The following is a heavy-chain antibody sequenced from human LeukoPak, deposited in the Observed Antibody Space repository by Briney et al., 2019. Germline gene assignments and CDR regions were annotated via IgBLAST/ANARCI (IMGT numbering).Heavy chain of an antibody. CDR1: GFTFSNAW. D-gene: IGHD3-3*01. CDR3: TTTITISSKPLHFDY. V-gene: IGHV3-15*01. Sequence: PGGSLRLSCAASGFTFSNAWMSWVRQAPGKGLEWVGRIKSKTDGGTTDYAAPVKGRFTISRDDSKNTLYLQMNSLKTEDTAVYYCTTTITISSKPLHFDYWGQGTLVTVSS. CDR2: IKSKTDGGTT. J-gene: IGHJ4*02.